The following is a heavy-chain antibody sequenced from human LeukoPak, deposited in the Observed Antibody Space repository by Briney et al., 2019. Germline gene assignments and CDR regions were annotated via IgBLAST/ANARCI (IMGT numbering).Heavy chain of an antibody. D-gene: IGHD6-13*01. V-gene: IGHV3-11*05. CDR3: ATAGVAAAGGFDY. J-gene: IGHJ4*02. CDR2: ISPTSAYT. CDR1: GFTFSNHA. Sequence: PGGSLRLSCTASGFTFSNHAMSWVRHAPGKGLEWVSYISPTSAYTDYADSVEGRFTVSRDNAKNSLYLEMNSLRADDTAVYFCATAGVAAAGGFDYWGRGTLVTVSS.